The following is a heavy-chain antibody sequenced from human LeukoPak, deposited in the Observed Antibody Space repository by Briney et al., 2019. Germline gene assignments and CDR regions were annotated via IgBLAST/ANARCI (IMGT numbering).Heavy chain of an antibody. CDR3: ARAFEYYDYVWGSYRYGFDP. J-gene: IGHJ5*02. CDR2: INPNSGGT. D-gene: IGHD3-16*02. V-gene: IGHV1-2*02. Sequence: GASVKVSCKASGYTFTSYAMNWVRQAPGQGLEWMGWINPNSGGTNYAQKFQGRVTMTRDTSISTAYMELSRLRSDDTAVYYCARAFEYYDYVWGSYRYGFDPWGQGTLVTVSS. CDR1: GYTFTSYA.